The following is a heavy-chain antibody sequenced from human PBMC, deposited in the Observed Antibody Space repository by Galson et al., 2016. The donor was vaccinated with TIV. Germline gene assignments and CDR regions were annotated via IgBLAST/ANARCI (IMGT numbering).Heavy chain of an antibody. J-gene: IGHJ4*02. Sequence: SVKVSCKASGYTFTNYIMHWVRQAPGQRLEWMGWINAGNGNTKHSQKFQGRVTITRDTSASTAYMELSSLRSEDTAVYYCVRDPGYFVYWGQGTLVTVSS. CDR3: VRDPGYFVY. D-gene: IGHD1-1*01. CDR1: GYTFTNYI. CDR2: INAGNGNT. V-gene: IGHV1-3*01.